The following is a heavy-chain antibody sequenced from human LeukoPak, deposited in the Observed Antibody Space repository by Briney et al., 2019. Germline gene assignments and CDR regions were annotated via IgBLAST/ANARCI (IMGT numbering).Heavy chain of an antibody. CDR3: ATDSPETAAFDY. J-gene: IGHJ4*02. V-gene: IGHV3-21*01. Sequence: GGSLRLSCTASGFSFSTYSMNWVRQAPGKGLEWVSYIVGSSSDIYYADSVKGRFTISRDNAKNSLYLQMDSLRAEDTAVYYCATDSPETAAFDYWGQGTLVTVSS. CDR2: IVGSSSDI. CDR1: GFSFSTYS. D-gene: IGHD1-1*01.